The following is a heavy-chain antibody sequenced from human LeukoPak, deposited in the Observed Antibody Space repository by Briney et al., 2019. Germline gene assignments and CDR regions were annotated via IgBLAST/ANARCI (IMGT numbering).Heavy chain of an antibody. CDR3: ARGGEDYGGNYRQFDY. D-gene: IGHD4-23*01. V-gene: IGHV4-34*01. Sequence: PSETLSLTCAVYGGSFSGYYWSWIRQPPGKGLEWIGEINHSGSTNYNPSLKSRVTISVDTSKNQFSLKLSSVTAADTAVYYCARGGEDYGGNYRQFDYWGQGTLVTVSS. CDR1: GGSFSGYY. CDR2: INHSGST. J-gene: IGHJ4*02.